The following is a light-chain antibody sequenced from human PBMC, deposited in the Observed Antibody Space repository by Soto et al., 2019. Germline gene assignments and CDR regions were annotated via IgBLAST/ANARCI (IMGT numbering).Light chain of an antibody. CDR3: LQGYNYPIT. J-gene: IGKJ5*01. Sequence: AIQMTQSPSSLSASVGDRVTITRQASQGIRNDLGWYQQKPGKAPKLLIYAASSLQSGVPSRFSGSGSGTDFALTISSLQPEDFATYYCLQGYNYPITFGQGTRLEVK. CDR1: QGIRND. V-gene: IGKV1-6*01. CDR2: AAS.